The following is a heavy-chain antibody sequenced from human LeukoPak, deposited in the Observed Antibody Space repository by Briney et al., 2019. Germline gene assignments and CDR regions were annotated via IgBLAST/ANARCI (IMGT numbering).Heavy chain of an antibody. V-gene: IGHV4-30-2*01. D-gene: IGHD2-2*01. CDR1: GGSISRSDHY. CDR2: IYHSGST. Sequence: SQTLSLTCSVSGGSISRSDHYWSWIRQPPGKGLEWIGYIYHSGSTYYNPSLKSRVTISVDRSKNQFSLKLSSVTAADTAVYYCARGLGYCSSTSCGALDYWGQGTLVTVSS. CDR3: ARGLGYCSSTSCGALDY. J-gene: IGHJ4*02.